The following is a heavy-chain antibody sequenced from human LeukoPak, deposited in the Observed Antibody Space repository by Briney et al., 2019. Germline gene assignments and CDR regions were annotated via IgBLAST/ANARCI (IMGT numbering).Heavy chain of an antibody. Sequence: PSETLSLTCAVYGGSFSGYYGSWIRQPPGKGLECIGEINHSGSTNYNPSLKSRVTISVDTSKNQFSLKLSSVTAADTAVYYCARRLTGSIVVVPAAIAGNWFDPWGQGTLVTVSS. CDR2: INHSGST. J-gene: IGHJ5*02. D-gene: IGHD2-2*01. CDR1: GGSFSGYY. CDR3: ARRLTGSIVVVPAAIAGNWFDP. V-gene: IGHV4-34*01.